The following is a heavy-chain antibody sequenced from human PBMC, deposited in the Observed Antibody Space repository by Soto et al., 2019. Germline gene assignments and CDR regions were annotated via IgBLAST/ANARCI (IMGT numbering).Heavy chain of an antibody. V-gene: IGHV3-7*01. D-gene: IGHD1-20*01. CDR3: ARDRPRGISYYMDV. J-gene: IGHJ6*03. CDR2: IKQDGSEK. Sequence: GGSLRLSCAASGFTFSSYWMSWVRQAPGKGLEWVANIKQDGSEKYHVDSVKGRFTISRDNAKNSLYLQMNSLRAEDTAVYYCARDRPRGISYYMDVWGKGTTVTVSS. CDR1: GFTFSSYW.